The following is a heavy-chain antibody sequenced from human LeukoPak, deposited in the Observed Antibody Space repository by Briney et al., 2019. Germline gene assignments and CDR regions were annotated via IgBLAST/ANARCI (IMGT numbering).Heavy chain of an antibody. J-gene: IGHJ4*02. CDR1: GFTFSSYA. CDR3: AKDPFSMIAPRYFDY. V-gene: IGHV3-23*01. D-gene: IGHD3-22*01. Sequence: GGSLRLSCAASGFTFSSYAMSWIRQAPGKGLEWVSAISDSGGSTYYADSVKGRFTISRDNSKNTLYLQMNSLRAEDTAVYYCAKDPFSMIAPRYFDYWGQGTLVTVSS. CDR2: ISDSGGST.